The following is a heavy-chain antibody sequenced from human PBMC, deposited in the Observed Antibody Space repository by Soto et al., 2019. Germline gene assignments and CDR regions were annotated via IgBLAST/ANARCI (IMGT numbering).Heavy chain of an antibody. CDR2: IYYSGTT. J-gene: IGHJ4*02. CDR3: AKAGATPYYFDY. Sequence: SETLSLTCTVAGGSISNYYWTWIRQPPGKGLEWIGYIYYSGTTNYNPSLKSRVTISVDTSKNQFSLKLSSVTAADTAVYYCAKAGATPYYFDYWGQGTLVTVSS. CDR1: GGSISNYY. D-gene: IGHD1-26*01. V-gene: IGHV4-59*01.